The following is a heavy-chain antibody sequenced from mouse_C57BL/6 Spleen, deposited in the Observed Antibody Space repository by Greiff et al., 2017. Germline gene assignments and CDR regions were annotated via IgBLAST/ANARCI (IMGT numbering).Heavy chain of an antibody. CDR1: GYTFTSYW. Sequence: EVQGVESGTVLARPGASVKMSCKASGYTFTSYWMHWVKQRPGQGLEWIGAIYPGNSDTSYNQKFKGKAKLTAVTSASTAYMELSSLTNEYSAVYDCTAKGYGYGRSYVDYWGQGTTLTVSS. CDR2: IYPGNSDT. D-gene: IGHD1-1*01. CDR3: TAKGYGYGRSYVDY. V-gene: IGHV1-5*01. J-gene: IGHJ2*01.